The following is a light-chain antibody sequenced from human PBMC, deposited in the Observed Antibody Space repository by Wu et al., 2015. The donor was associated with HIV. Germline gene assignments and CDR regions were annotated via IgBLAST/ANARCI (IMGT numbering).Light chain of an antibody. Sequence: EIVLTQSPGTLSLSPGKRATLSCRASQSVRDNYLAWYQRKPGQPPRLLVYGASSRATGIPDRFSGSGSGTDFTLTISRLEPEDFAMYYCQQYGSSSRYSFGQGTKLEIK. V-gene: IGKV3-20*01. CDR2: GAS. CDR1: QSVRDNY. J-gene: IGKJ2*03. CDR3: QQYGSSSRYS.